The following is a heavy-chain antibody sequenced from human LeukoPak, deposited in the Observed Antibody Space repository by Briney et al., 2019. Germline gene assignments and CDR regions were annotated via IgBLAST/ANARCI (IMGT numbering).Heavy chain of an antibody. Sequence: GGSLRLSCAASGFTFSSYAMHWVRQAPGKGLEWVAVISYDGSNKYYADSVKGRFTISRDNSKNTLYLQMNSLRAEDTAVYYCARDAYSSSWLDYSGQGTLVTVSS. CDR1: GFTFSSYA. J-gene: IGHJ4*02. D-gene: IGHD6-13*01. V-gene: IGHV3-30*04. CDR2: ISYDGSNK. CDR3: ARDAYSSSWLDY.